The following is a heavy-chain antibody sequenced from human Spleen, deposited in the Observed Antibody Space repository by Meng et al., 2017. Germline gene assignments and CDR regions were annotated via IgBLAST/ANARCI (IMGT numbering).Heavy chain of an antibody. V-gene: IGHV1-69*05. CDR1: GGTFSSYT. CDR2: IIPISGTA. Sequence: SVKVSCKASGGTFSSYTISWVRQAPGQGLEWMGGIIPISGTANYAQKFQGRVTITTDESTSTAYMELSSLRSEDTAVYYCAGVTGYDSLYYFDHWGQGTLVTVSS. J-gene: IGHJ4*02. CDR3: AGVTGYDSLYYFDH. D-gene: IGHD5-12*01.